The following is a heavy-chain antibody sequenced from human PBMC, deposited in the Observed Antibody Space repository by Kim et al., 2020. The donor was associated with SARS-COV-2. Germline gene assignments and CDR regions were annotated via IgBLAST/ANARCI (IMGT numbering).Heavy chain of an antibody. D-gene: IGHD1-26*01. J-gene: IGHJ2*01. CDR3: ASNGATPLYFDL. V-gene: IGHV4-59*08. Sequence: SETLSLTCTVSGGSISSYYWSWIRQPPGKGLEWIGYIYYSGSTNYNPSLKSRVTISVDTSKNQFSLKLSSVTAADTAVYYCASNGATPLYFDLWGRGTLVTVSS. CDR2: IYYSGST. CDR1: GGSISSYY.